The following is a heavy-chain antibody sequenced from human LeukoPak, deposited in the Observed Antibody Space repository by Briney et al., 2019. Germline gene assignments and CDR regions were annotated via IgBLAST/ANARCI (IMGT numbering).Heavy chain of an antibody. Sequence: GGSLKLSCAASGFTFSGSAMHWVRQASGKGLEWVGCIRSKANSYATAYAASVKGRFTISRDDSKNTAYLQMNSLKTEDTAVYYCTRHNGYCGGDCYPDWGQGTLVTVSS. J-gene: IGHJ4*02. D-gene: IGHD2-21*02. CDR3: TRHNGYCGGDCYPD. CDR2: IRSKANSYAT. V-gene: IGHV3-73*01. CDR1: GFTFSGSA.